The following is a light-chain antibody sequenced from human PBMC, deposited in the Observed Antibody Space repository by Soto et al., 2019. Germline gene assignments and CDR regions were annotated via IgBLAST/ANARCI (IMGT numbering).Light chain of an antibody. J-gene: IGKJ1*01. CDR2: KTS. V-gene: IGKV1-5*03. Sequence: DIHMTQSPSTLSASVGDRVTITCRASQSLTMWLAGYQQKPGKAPNLLIYKTSSLESGVPSRFSGSGSGTEFTLTISSLQPDDCATYYCQHWTDYSWTVRQGTKVEVK. CDR3: QHWTDYSWT. CDR1: QSLTMW.